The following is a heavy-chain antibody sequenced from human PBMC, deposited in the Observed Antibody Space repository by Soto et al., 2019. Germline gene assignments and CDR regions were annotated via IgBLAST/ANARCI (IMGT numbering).Heavy chain of an antibody. J-gene: IGHJ6*03. CDR3: ARGYDLYYYYYMDV. CDR2: IYYSGST. D-gene: IGHD5-12*01. V-gene: IGHV4-39*07. Sequence: SETLSLTCTVSGGSISSSSYYWGWIRQPPGKGLEWIGSIYYSGSTYYNPSLKSRVTISVDTSKNQFSLKLSSVTAADTAVYYCARGYDLYYYYYMDVWGKGTTVTVSS. CDR1: GGSISSSSYY.